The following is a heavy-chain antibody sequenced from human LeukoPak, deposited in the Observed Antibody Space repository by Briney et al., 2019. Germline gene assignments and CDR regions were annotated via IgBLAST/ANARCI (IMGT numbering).Heavy chain of an antibody. D-gene: IGHD5-18*01. Sequence: PGGSLRLPCSASGFTFSSYAMHWVRQAPGKGLEYFSAISSNGGSTYYADSVKGRFTISRDNSKNTLYLQMSSLRAEDTAVYYCVKDRGTAMVLYYLDYWGQGTLVTVSS. CDR1: GFTFSSYA. J-gene: IGHJ4*02. V-gene: IGHV3-64D*06. CDR2: ISSNGGST. CDR3: VKDRGTAMVLYYLDY.